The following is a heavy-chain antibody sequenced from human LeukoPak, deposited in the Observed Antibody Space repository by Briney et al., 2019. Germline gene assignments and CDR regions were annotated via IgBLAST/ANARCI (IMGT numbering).Heavy chain of an antibody. V-gene: IGHV3-30*18. CDR3: AKSCSYSSGWGGFDS. J-gene: IGHJ5*01. Sequence: GRSLRLSCAASGINFSSYGMHCVRQAPGKGLEGVALISYDGSNKYYADSVKGRFTLSRDNPKNTLYLQMNSLRAEDTAVYFWAKSCSYSSGWGGFDSWGQGTLVTVSS. CDR1: GINFSSYG. CDR2: ISYDGSNK. D-gene: IGHD6-19*01.